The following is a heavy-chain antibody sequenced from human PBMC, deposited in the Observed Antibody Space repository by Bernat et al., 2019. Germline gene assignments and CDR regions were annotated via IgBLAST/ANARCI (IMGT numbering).Heavy chain of an antibody. V-gene: IGHV3-21*01. D-gene: IGHD2-2*03. J-gene: IGHJ3*02. CDR2: ISSSSSYI. CDR1: GFTFSSYS. CDR3: ARDYGYCSSTSCYDRDAFDI. Sequence: EVQLVESGGGLVKPGGSLRLSCAASGFTFSSYSMNWVRQAPGKGLEWGSSISSSSSYIYYADSVKGRFTISRDNAKNSLYLQMNSLRAEDTAVYYCARDYGYCSSTSCYDRDAFDIWGQGTMVTVSS.